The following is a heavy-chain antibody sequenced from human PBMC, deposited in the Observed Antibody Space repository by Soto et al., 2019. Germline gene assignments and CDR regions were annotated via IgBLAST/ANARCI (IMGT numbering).Heavy chain of an antibody. D-gene: IGHD3-10*01. V-gene: IGHV1-46*01. CDR1: GYTFTSYY. CDR2: INPSGGST. Sequence: QVQLVQSGAEVKKPGASVKVSCKASGYTFTSYYMHWVRQAPGQGLEWMGIINPSGGSTSYAQKFQGRGTMTRDTATSTVYMELSSLRSEDTAVYYCARVAMVRGVIISHTPYYYYYGMDVWGQGTTVTVSS. CDR3: ARVAMVRGVIISHTPYYYYYGMDV. J-gene: IGHJ6*02.